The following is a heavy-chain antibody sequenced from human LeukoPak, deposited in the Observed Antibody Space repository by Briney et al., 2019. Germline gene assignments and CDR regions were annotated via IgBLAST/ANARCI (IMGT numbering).Heavy chain of an antibody. CDR2: NNGDGSTT. CDR3: ARESGSYGDAFDI. V-gene: IGHV3-74*01. J-gene: IGHJ3*02. D-gene: IGHD1-26*01. Sequence: GGSLRLSCVASGFSLSGYWMYWVRQAPGKGLMYISRNNGDGSTTNYADVVKGRFTISRDNAKNSLYLQMNSLRAEDTAVYYCARESGSYGDAFDIWGQGTMVTVSS. CDR1: GFSLSGYW.